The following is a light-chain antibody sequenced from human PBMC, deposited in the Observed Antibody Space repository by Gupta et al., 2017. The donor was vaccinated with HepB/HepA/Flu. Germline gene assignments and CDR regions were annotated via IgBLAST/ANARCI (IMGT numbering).Light chain of an antibody. Sequence: QSALTQPASVCGSPGQSITSSCTGTSSDVGGYKYVSWYQQHPGKAPKLMIYDVNNRPAGVSNRFSGSKSGNTASLTISGLQPEDEADYYCTSYTSSITYVFGTGTKVTVL. CDR3: TSYTSSITYV. CDR2: DVN. J-gene: IGLJ1*01. CDR1: SSDVGGYKY. V-gene: IGLV2-14*03.